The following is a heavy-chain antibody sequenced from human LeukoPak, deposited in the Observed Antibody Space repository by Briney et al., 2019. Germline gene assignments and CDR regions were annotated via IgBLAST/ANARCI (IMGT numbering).Heavy chain of an antibody. CDR1: GYTFTGYY. CDR2: INPNSGGT. D-gene: IGHD2-21*02. V-gene: IGHV1-2*02. Sequence: ASVKVSCKASGYTFTGYYMHWVRQAPGQGLEWMGWINPNSGGTNYAQKFQGRVTVTRDTSISTAYMELSRLRSDDTAVYYCARSAYCGGDCYSYYFDYWGQGTLVTVSS. J-gene: IGHJ4*02. CDR3: ARSAYCGGDCYSYYFDY.